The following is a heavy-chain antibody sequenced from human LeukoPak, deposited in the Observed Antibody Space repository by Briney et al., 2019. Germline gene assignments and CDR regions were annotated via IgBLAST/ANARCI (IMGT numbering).Heavy chain of an antibody. CDR1: GGTFSSYA. CDR3: ARDHGGSYYGPFAFDI. Sequence: ASVKVSCKASGGTFSSYAISWVRQAPGQGLEWMGRIIPIFGTANYAQKFQGRVTITTDESTSTAYMELSSLRSEDTAVYYCARDHGGSYYGPFAFDIWGQGTMVTVSS. CDR2: IIPIFGTA. J-gene: IGHJ3*02. V-gene: IGHV1-69*05. D-gene: IGHD1-26*01.